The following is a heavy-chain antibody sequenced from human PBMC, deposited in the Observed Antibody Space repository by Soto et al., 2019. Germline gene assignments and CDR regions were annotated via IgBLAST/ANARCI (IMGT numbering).Heavy chain of an antibody. Sequence: QVQLVQSGAEVKKPGASVKVSGEASGYPFTAYYIHWMRQAPGQGREWMGWISPNSGDTKYAQKFQGRVTMIRDTSIRTAYLELTSLRSDDTAVYSCASDDGGTWLDPWGQGTLVTVSS. J-gene: IGHJ5*01. D-gene: IGHD3-16*01. CDR3: ASDDGGTWLDP. CDR1: GYPFTAYY. CDR2: ISPNSGDT. V-gene: IGHV1-2*02.